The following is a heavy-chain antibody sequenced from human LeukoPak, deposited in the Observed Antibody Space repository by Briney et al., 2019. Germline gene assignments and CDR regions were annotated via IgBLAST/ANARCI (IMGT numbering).Heavy chain of an antibody. CDR1: GFTFSSYA. CDR2: ISGSAGST. J-gene: IGHJ4*02. D-gene: IGHD2-15*01. Sequence: GGSLRLSCAASGFTFSSYAMSWVRQAPGKGLEWVSAISGSAGSTFYADSVRGRFTISRDNSKNTLYMQMNSLRAEDTAVYYCAKDGSGVAAADCYFDYWGQGALATVSS. CDR3: AKDGSGVAAADCYFDY. V-gene: IGHV3-23*01.